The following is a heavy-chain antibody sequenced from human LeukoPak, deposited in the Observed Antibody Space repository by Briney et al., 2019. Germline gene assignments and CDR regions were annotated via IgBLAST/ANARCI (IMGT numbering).Heavy chain of an antibody. CDR1: GFTFSSYG. CDR2: ISYDGSTK. J-gene: IGHJ3*02. D-gene: IGHD1-26*01. CDR3: ARVPHIGRYLDYAFDI. Sequence: GRCLRLSCAASGFTFSSYGMHWVRQAPGKGLEWVAVISYDGSTKYYADSVKGRFTISRDNSKNTLDLQMNSLRAEDTAVYYCARVPHIGRYLDYAFDIWGQGTMVTVSS. V-gene: IGHV3-30*03.